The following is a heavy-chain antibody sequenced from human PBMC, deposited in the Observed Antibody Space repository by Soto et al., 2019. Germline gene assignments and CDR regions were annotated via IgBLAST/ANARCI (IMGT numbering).Heavy chain of an antibody. CDR3: ARVRMATIRRDAFDV. CDR1: GYTXNSYY. CDR2: INPYSGTT. V-gene: IGHV1-46*02. D-gene: IGHD5-12*01. Sequence: SXKVSFKASGYTXNSYYLNLVRQAPGQGLEWIGRINPYSGTTNYAQKFQGRVTMTTDTSTSKVYMELSSMRSEDTAVYYCARVRMATIRRDAFDVWGQGTMGTVS. J-gene: IGHJ3*01.